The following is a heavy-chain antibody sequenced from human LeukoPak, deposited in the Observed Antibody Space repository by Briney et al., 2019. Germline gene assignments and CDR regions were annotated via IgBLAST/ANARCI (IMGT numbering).Heavy chain of an antibody. D-gene: IGHD5-18*01. CDR3: SKSPNSYDFYYCMDV. CDR2: ISWNSGSI. Sequence: GRSLRLSCAASGFTFDDYAMHWVRQAPGKGLEWVSGISWNSGSIGYADSVKGRFTISRDNAKNSLYLQMNSLRAEDTALYYCSKSPNSYDFYYCMDVWGKGTTVTVSS. CDR1: GFTFDDYA. J-gene: IGHJ6*03. V-gene: IGHV3-9*01.